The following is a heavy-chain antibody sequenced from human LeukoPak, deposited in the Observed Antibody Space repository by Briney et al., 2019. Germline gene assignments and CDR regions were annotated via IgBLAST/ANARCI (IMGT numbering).Heavy chain of an antibody. J-gene: IGHJ4*02. CDR1: GFILSNYA. Sequence: GGSLRPSCEASGFILSNYAMSWVRQAPGKGLEWVSTISGSGGSTYYADSVKGRFTLSGDNSKNTLYLQLNSLRVEDTAVYYCARGLFPYQLIAVTGRYWGQGTLVTVSS. V-gene: IGHV3-23*01. CDR3: ARGLFPYQLIAVTGRY. CDR2: ISGSGGST. D-gene: IGHD6-19*01.